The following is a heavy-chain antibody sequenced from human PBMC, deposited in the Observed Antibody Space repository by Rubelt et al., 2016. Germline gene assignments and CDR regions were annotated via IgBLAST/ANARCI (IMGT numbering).Heavy chain of an antibody. J-gene: IGHJ4*02. V-gene: IGHV3-23*01. Sequence: EVQLLESGGGLVQPGGSLRLSCAASGFTFSTYAMSWVRQAPGKGLEWVSVISGGGGSTYYADSVKGRFTISRDNSKNTLYLQMNSLRAEDTAVYYCAKDGGNWARFDYWGQGTLVPVSS. CDR1: GFTFSTYA. CDR3: AKDGGNWARFDY. CDR2: ISGGGGST. D-gene: IGHD7-27*01.